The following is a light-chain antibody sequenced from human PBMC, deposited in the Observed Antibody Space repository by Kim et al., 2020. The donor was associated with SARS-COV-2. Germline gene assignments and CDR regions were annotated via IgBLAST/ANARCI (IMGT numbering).Light chain of an antibody. V-gene: IGLV4-69*01. CDR2: LNSDGSH. Sequence: QLVLTQSPSASASLGASVKLTCTLSSGHSSYAIAWHQQQPEKGPRYLMKLNSDGSHSKGDGIPDRFSGSSSGAERYLTISSLQSGDEADYYCQTWGTGLNWVFGGGTQLTVL. CDR1: SGHSSYA. J-gene: IGLJ3*02. CDR3: QTWGTGLNWV.